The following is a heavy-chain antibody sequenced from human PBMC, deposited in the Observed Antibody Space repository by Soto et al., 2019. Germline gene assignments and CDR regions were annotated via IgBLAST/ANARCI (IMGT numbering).Heavy chain of an antibody. CDR2: IKPKSEGETA. V-gene: IGHV3-15*07. D-gene: IGHD6-19*01. J-gene: IGHJ4*02. Sequence: GGSLRLSCVASRFNFSATWLNWIRQAPGKGLEWVGRIKPKSEGETADYTAPVRGRFTISRDDSQNTLHLQMDSLKTEDTAVYYCATAPYSSGPTWGLGVLVTVSS. CDR1: RFNFSATW. CDR3: ATAPYSSGPT.